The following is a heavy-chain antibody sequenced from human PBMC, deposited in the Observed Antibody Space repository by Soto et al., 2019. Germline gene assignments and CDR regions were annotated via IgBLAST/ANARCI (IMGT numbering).Heavy chain of an antibody. V-gene: IGHV4-39*01. D-gene: IGHD1-1*01. J-gene: IGHJ4*02. CDR2: ISHTGSP. Sequence: SETLSLTCTVAGGYISNSDYFWAWMRQPPGKGLEWVGTISHTGSPRYNPSLKSRVTISVDTSKNQFSLRLPSVTAADTAVFYCASQLESTTYFDYWGRGTLVTVSS. CDR1: GGYISNSDYF. CDR3: ASQLESTTYFDY.